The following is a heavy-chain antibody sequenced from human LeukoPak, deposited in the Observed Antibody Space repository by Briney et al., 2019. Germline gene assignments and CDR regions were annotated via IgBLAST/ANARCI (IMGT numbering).Heavy chain of an antibody. V-gene: IGHV4-39*07. D-gene: IGHD2-15*01. CDR1: GGSISSSSYY. Sequence: SETLSLTCTVSGGSISSSSYYWGWIRQPPGKGLEYVGSLFYSGTSYYNPSLKSRVTMSVDTSKNQFSLKLESVTAADAAVYYCASSYCRGGSCFSSMYEFWGQGTLVTVSS. CDR3: ASSYCRGGSCFSSMYEF. J-gene: IGHJ4*02. CDR2: LFYSGTS.